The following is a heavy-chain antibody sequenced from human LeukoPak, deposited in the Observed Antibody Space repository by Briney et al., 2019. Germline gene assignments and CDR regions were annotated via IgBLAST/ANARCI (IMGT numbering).Heavy chain of an antibody. CDR3: AKDASITMIVVVITDYFDY. D-gene: IGHD3-22*01. V-gene: IGHV3-23*01. J-gene: IGHJ4*02. CDR2: ISGSGGST. CDR1: GFTFSSYA. Sequence: GGSLRLSCAASGFTFSSYAMSWVRQAPGKGLEWVSAISGSGGSTYYADSVKGRFTISRDNSKNTLYLQMNSLRAEDTAVYYCAKDASITMIVVVITDYFDYWGQGTRVTVSS.